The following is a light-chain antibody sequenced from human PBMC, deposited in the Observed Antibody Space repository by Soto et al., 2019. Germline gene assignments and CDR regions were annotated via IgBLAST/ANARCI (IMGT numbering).Light chain of an antibody. CDR3: QQSYKMPS. J-gene: IGKJ5*01. CDR2: GAS. CDR1: VSVRTD. Sequence: EIVMTQSPDTLSLSPGQRATLSCRASVSVRTDLAWYQQKPGQAPRLLIYGASTRAAGVPVRFSGSGSGSEFTLTIDTLQSEDFGTYYCQQSYKMPSFGQGTRLVIK. V-gene: IGKV3-15*01.